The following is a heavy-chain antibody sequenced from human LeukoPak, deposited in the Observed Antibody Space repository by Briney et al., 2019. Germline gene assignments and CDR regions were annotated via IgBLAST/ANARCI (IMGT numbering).Heavy chain of an antibody. CDR3: TTDYYGSGSYPDAFDI. J-gene: IGHJ3*02. CDR1: GFTFSNYW. Sequence: GGSLRLSCAASGFTFSNYWMNWVRQAPGKGLEWVGRFESKTDGGTTDYAAPVKGRFTFSRDDSKNTLYLQMHSLKTEDTAVYYCTTDYYGSGSYPDAFDIWGRGTMVTVSS. CDR2: FESKTDGGTT. D-gene: IGHD3-10*01. V-gene: IGHV3-15*04.